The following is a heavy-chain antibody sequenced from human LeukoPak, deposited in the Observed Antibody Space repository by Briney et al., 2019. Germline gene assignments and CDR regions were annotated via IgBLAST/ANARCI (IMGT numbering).Heavy chain of an antibody. CDR3: ARGVLVGVVITAYYYYGMDV. Sequence: SETLSLTGTVSGGSISSYYWSWIRQPPGKGLEWIGYIYYSGSTNYNPSLKSRVTISVDTSKNQFSLKLSTVTAADTAVYYCARGVLVGVVITAYYYYGMDVWGQGTTVTVSS. J-gene: IGHJ6*02. V-gene: IGHV4-59*01. CDR1: GGSISSYY. D-gene: IGHD3-3*01. CDR2: IYYSGST.